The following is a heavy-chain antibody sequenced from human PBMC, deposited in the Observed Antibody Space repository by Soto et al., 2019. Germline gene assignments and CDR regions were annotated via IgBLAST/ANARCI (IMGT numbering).Heavy chain of an antibody. J-gene: IGHJ3*02. CDR1: GGSLSSYG. CDR3: ARSKLAAAGTFDI. V-gene: IGHV4-59*01. D-gene: IGHD6-13*01. Sequence: SLTWSVSGGSLSSYGGSWIRKTPGKGLEWIGYIYYSGSTNYNPSLKSRVTISVDTSKNQFSLKLSSVTAADTAVYYCARSKLAAAGTFDIWGQGTMVTVSS. CDR2: IYYSGST.